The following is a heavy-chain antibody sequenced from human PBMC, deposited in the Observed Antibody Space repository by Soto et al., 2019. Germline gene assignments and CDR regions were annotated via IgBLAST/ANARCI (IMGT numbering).Heavy chain of an antibody. J-gene: IGHJ4*02. CDR2: ISYIWST. D-gene: IGHD5-18*01. CDR1: VGSISSSSYY. Sequence: SETLSLTCTVSVGSISSSSYYWGWIRQPPGKGLEWSGSISYIWSTYYNPSRKSRVTLSVDTSKNQFSLKLSSVTAAETAVYYCARVPSGYSYGYGGFDYWCQGALVTVSS. CDR3: ARVPSGYSYGYGGFDY. V-gene: IGHV4-39*01.